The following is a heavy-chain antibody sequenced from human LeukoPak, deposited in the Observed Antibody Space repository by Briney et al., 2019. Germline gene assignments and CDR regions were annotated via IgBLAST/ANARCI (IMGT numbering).Heavy chain of an antibody. V-gene: IGHV4-34*01. Sequence: KPSETLSLTCAVYGGSFSGYYWSWIRQPPGKGLEWIGEVNHSGKSNYNPSLKSRVTISVDTSRNQFSLKLNSVTAADTAEYFCARRGYSCGHLHFDFWGQGTLVTVSS. CDR1: GGSFSGYY. CDR2: VNHSGKS. J-gene: IGHJ4*02. CDR3: ARRGYSCGHLHFDF. D-gene: IGHD5-18*01.